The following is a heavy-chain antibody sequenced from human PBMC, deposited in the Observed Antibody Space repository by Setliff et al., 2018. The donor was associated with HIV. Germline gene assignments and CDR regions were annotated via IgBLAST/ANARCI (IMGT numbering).Heavy chain of an antibody. V-gene: IGHV1-24*01. CDR3: ARDMFEIWERSLAKGDEFDP. J-gene: IGHJ5*02. Sequence: VASVKVSCKASEYTFTDYFIHWVRQAPGQGLEWMGGFDPEEDETIYAQKFQGRVTMTEDTSTDTAYMELSSLTSDDTAVYYCARDMFEIWERSLAKGDEFDPWGQGSLVTVSS. CDR2: FDPEEDET. D-gene: IGHD3-10*02. CDR1: EYTFTDYF.